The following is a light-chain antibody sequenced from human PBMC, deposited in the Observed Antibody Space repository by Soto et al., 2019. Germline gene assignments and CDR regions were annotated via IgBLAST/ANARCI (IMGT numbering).Light chain of an antibody. Sequence: DVQMTQSPSSLSAFVGDRVTITCLASQGIAPYLAWFQQKPGKVPKLLIYATSTLQSGVPSRFSGSGSGTDFTLTISSLQPEDVATYYCQKYNTAPLTFGGGTKVEIK. CDR1: QGIAPY. V-gene: IGKV1-27*01. CDR2: ATS. J-gene: IGKJ4*01. CDR3: QKYNTAPLT.